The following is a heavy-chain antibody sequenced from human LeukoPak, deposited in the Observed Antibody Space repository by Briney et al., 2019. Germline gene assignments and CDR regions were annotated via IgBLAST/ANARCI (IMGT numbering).Heavy chain of an antibody. J-gene: IGHJ6*02. CDR3: ARGFCTNANCFVDSPLDV. Sequence: QPGRSLRLSCAASEFTFSNYAMHWVRQAPGKGLEWVAFIWYDGSNQYLADSVKGRFTISRDNTKLYLQMNSLRAEDTAVYYCARGFCTNANCFVDSPLDVWGQGTTVTVSS. V-gene: IGHV3-33*01. D-gene: IGHD2-8*01. CDR1: EFTFSNYA. CDR2: IWYDGSNQ.